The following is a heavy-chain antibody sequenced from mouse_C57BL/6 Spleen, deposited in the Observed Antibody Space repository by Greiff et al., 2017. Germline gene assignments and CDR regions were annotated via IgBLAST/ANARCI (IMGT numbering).Heavy chain of an antibody. D-gene: IGHD2-2*01. Sequence: VQLQQSGAELVRPGSSVKLSCKASGYTFTSYWMHWVKQRPIQGLEWIGNIDPSDSETHYNQKFKDKATLTADKSSSTAYIQLSILTSENSAVYYCAGGPMVATRYYYAMDYWGQGTSVTVSS. V-gene: IGHV1-52*01. CDR3: AGGPMVATRYYYAMDY. J-gene: IGHJ4*01. CDR2: IDPSDSET. CDR1: GYTFTSYW.